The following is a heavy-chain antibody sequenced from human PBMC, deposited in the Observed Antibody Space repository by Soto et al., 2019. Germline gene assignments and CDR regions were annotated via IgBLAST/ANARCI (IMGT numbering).Heavy chain of an antibody. CDR1: GDSISSNW. D-gene: IGHD3-10*01. J-gene: IGHJ4*02. CDR3: AGSGTFYIKR. Sequence: QVQLQESGPGLVKPSGTLSLTCAVSGDSISSNWWSWVRQPPGEGPEWIGEIDHSGSTNYSPSLRSRVTISVDKSKNQFSLNLKSVTAADTAVYYCAGSGTFYIKRWGQGTLVTVSS. V-gene: IGHV4-4*02. CDR2: IDHSGST.